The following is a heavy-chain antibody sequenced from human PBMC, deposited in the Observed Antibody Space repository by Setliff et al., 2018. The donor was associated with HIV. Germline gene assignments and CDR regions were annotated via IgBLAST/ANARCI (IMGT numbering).Heavy chain of an antibody. D-gene: IGHD6-6*01. CDR1: GLSMRAHH. V-gene: IGHV4-59*11. Sequence: SETLSLTCNVSGLSMRAHHWSWVRLPPGKTLEWLGYILYSGNSNYNPSFKNRVTISLNEAKRQFSLDLKSVTIADTAVYYCATEGREKLALFDHWGLGTLVTVSS. J-gene: IGHJ4*02. CDR2: ILYSGNS. CDR3: ATEGREKLALFDH.